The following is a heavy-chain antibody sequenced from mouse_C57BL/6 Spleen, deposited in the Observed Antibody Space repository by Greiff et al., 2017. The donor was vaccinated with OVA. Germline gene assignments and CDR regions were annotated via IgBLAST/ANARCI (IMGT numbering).Heavy chain of an antibody. V-gene: IGHV3-6*01. CDR3: ARGTRAYYFDY. CDR2: ISYDGSN. Sequence: EVQLVESGPGLVKPSQSLSLTCSVTGYSITSGYYWNWIRQFPGNKLEWMGYISYDGSNNYNPSLKNRISITRDTSKNQFFLKLNSVTTEDTATYYCARGTRAYYFDYWGQGTTLTVSS. D-gene: IGHD2-14*01. CDR1: GYSITSGYY. J-gene: IGHJ2*01.